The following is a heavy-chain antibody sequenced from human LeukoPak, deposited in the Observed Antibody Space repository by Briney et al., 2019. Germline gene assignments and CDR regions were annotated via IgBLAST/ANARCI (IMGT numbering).Heavy chain of an antibody. J-gene: IGHJ5*02. V-gene: IGHV3-21*01. D-gene: IGHD3-22*01. Sequence: GGSLRLSCAASGFTFSSYSMNWVRQAPGKGLEWVSSISSSSYIYCADSVKGRFTISRDNAKNSLYLQMNSLRAEDTAVYYCARDLNYNSSGYGFDPWGQGTLVTVSS. CDR1: GFTFSSYS. CDR2: ISSSSYI. CDR3: ARDLNYNSSGYGFDP.